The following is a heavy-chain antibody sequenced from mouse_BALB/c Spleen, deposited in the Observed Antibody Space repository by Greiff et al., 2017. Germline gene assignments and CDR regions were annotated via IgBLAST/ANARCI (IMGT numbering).Heavy chain of an antibody. CDR2: ISDGGSYT. J-gene: IGHJ2*01. Sequence: DVQLQESGGGLVKPGGSLKLSCAASGFTFSDYYMYWVRQTPEKRLEWVATISDGGSYTYYPDSVKGRFTISRDNAKNNLYLQMSSLKSEDTAMYYCARDYYGFDYWGQGTTLTVSS. D-gene: IGHD1-1*01. CDR3: ARDYYGFDY. CDR1: GFTFSDYY. V-gene: IGHV5-4*02.